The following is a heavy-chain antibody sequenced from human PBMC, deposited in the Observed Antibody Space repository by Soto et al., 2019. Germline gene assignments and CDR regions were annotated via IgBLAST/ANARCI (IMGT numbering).Heavy chain of an antibody. D-gene: IGHD3-22*01. V-gene: IGHV3-30*18. CDR2: ISFDGSNN. CDR3: AKVLSMIAADTSDI. J-gene: IGHJ3*02. CDR1: GFSFSDHY. Sequence: PGGSLRLSCAASGFSFSDHYMDWVRQAPGKGLEWVAVISFDGSNNYYADSVKGRFTISRDNSKNTLYLQMNSLRAEDTAVYFCAKVLSMIAADTSDIWGQGTMVTVSS.